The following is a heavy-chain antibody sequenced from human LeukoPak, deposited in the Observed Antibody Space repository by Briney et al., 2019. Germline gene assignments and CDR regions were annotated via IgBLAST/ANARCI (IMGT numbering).Heavy chain of an antibody. Sequence: PSETLSLTCAVYGGSFSGYYWSWIRQPPGKGLEWIGEINHSGSTNYNPSLKSRVTISVDTSKNQFSLKLSYVTAADTAVYYCARVSGSGTDWDYWGQGTLVTVSS. CDR3: ARVSGSGTDWDY. V-gene: IGHV4-34*01. D-gene: IGHD3-10*01. CDR1: GGSFSGYY. CDR2: INHSGST. J-gene: IGHJ4*02.